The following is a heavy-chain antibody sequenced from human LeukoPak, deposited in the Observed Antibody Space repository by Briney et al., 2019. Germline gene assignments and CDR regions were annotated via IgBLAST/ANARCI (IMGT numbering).Heavy chain of an antibody. CDR1: GGSISSGDYY. J-gene: IGHJ3*02. D-gene: IGHD4-17*01. CDR2: IYYSGST. V-gene: IGHV4-30-4*01. CDR3: ARVWDDYGDWDAFDI. Sequence: SETLSLTCTVSGGSISSGDYYWSWIRQPPGKGLEWIGYIYYSGSTYYNPSLKSRVTISVDTSKNQFSLKLSSVTAADTAVYYCARVWDDYGDWDAFDIWGQGTMVTVSS.